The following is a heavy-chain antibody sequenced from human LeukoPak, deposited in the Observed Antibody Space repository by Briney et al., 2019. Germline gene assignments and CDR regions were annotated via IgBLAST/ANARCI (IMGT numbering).Heavy chain of an antibody. J-gene: IGHJ5*02. Sequence: GGSLRLSCAASGFTFSSYDMHWVRQAPGKGLEWVAFIRYDGSNKYYADSVKGRFTISRDNSKNTLYLQMNSLRAEDTAVYYCARYSPIIAAAGDNWFDPWGQGTLVTVSS. CDR1: GFTFSSYD. CDR2: IRYDGSNK. V-gene: IGHV3-30*02. D-gene: IGHD6-13*01. CDR3: ARYSPIIAAAGDNWFDP.